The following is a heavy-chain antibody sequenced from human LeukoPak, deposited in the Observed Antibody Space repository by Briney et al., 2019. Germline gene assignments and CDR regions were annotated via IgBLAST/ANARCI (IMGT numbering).Heavy chain of an antibody. J-gene: IGHJ4*02. CDR2: IYSGGST. V-gene: IGHV3-66*01. CDR3: AKDNGYSSSWYGGYYFDY. D-gene: IGHD6-13*01. CDR1: GFTVSSNY. Sequence: GGSLRLSCAASGFTVSSNYMSWVRQAPGKGLEWVSVIYSGGSTYYADSVKGRFTISRDNSKNTLYLQMNSLRAEDTAVYYCAKDNGYSSSWYGGYYFDYWGQGTLVTVSS.